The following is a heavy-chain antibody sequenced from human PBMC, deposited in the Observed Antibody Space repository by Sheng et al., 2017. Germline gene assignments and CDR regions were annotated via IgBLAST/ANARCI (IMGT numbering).Heavy chain of an antibody. J-gene: IGHJ4*02. CDR1: GFTFSSYA. D-gene: IGHD6-19*01. V-gene: IGHV3-23*01. Sequence: EVQVLESGGGLVQPGGSLRLSCAASGFTFSSYAMSWVRQAPGKGLEWVSAISGSGTNTYYADSVKGRFTISRDNSKNTLYLQMNSLRADDTAVYYCAKCAVGVAGVDYWGQGTLVTVSS. CDR3: AKCAVGVAGVDY. CDR2: ISGSGTNT.